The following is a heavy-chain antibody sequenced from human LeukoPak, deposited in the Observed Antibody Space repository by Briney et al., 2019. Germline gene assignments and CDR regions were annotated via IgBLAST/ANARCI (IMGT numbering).Heavy chain of an antibody. D-gene: IGHD2-2*02. J-gene: IGHJ4*02. Sequence: PGGSLRLSCAASGFTFSRYNMNWVRQAPGKGLEWVSSISSSTTYIYYADSVKGRFTISRDNAKNSLHLQMNSLRAEDTAVYYCARDETYCSSPSCHNDYWGQGTLVTVSS. CDR1: GFTFSRYN. CDR2: ISSSTTYI. V-gene: IGHV3-21*01. CDR3: ARDETYCSSPSCHNDY.